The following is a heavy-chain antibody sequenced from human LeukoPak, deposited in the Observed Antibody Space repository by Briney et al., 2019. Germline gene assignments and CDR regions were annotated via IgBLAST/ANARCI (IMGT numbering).Heavy chain of an antibody. CDR1: GYTFTSYG. J-gene: IGHJ4*02. V-gene: IGHV1-18*01. Sequence: GASVKVSCKASGYTFTSYGISWVRQAPGQGLEWMGWISAYNGNTNYAQKLQGRVTMTTDTSTSTAYMELRSLRSDDTAVYYCARDAPMVRGVINRTDYWGQGTLVAVSS. CDR2: ISAYNGNT. D-gene: IGHD3-10*01. CDR3: ARDAPMVRGVINRTDY.